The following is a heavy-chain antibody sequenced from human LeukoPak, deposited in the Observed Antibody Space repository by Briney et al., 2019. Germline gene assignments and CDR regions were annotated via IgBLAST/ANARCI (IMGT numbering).Heavy chain of an antibody. J-gene: IGHJ4*02. Sequence: PGGSLRLSCAASGFTFSSYWISWVRQAPGKGLKWVANIKQDGSEKYYVDSVKGRFTISRDNAKNSLYLQMNSLRAEDTAVYYCAREIAARRGYYFDYWGQGTLVTVSS. D-gene: IGHD6-6*01. CDR2: IKQDGSEK. V-gene: IGHV3-7*01. CDR1: GFTFSSYW. CDR3: AREIAARRGYYFDY.